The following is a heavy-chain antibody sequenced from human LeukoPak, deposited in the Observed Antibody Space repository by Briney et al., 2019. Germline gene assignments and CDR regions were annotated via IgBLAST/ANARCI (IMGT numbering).Heavy chain of an antibody. V-gene: IGHV4-39*07. J-gene: IGHJ4*02. Sequence: SETLTLTCTVSGCSFSSNSYYWSWIRQPPGKRLEGIGRIYYSGSTYYNPSLKSRVTISVDTSKNQFSLELSPGTAADTAVYYWARGRDIQLPIDWGEGTLVAVSS. D-gene: IGHD5-18*01. CDR3: ARGRDIQLPID. CDR2: IYYSGST. CDR1: GCSFSSNSYY.